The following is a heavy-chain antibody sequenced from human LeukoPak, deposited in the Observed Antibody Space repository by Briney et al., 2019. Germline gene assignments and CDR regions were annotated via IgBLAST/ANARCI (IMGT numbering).Heavy chain of an antibody. Sequence: ASVNVSFKSSVYTFTSYDINRVRQAPAQGREWMGWMNPNSGNTGYAHKFHGRVTINSNTSISTAYMEVSSLRSEDTVVYYCARGAAAAVDWGQGTLVSVSS. V-gene: IGHV1-8*01. J-gene: IGHJ4*02. D-gene: IGHD6-13*01. CDR2: MNPNSGNT. CDR3: ARGAAAAVD. CDR1: VYTFTSYD.